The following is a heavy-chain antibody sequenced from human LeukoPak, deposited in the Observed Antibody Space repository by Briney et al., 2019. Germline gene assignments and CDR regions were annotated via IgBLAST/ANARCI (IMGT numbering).Heavy chain of an antibody. V-gene: IGHV4-61*02. CDR2: IYTSGST. D-gene: IGHD6-19*01. CDR1: GGSISSGSYY. J-gene: IGHJ5*02. CDR3: ARGAVPSGWFDP. Sequence: SQTLSLTCTVSGGSISSGSYYWRWIRQPAGKGLEWIGRIYTSGSTNYNPSLKSRVTISVDTSKNQFSLKLSSVTAADTAVYYCARGAVPSGWFDPWGQGTLVTVSS.